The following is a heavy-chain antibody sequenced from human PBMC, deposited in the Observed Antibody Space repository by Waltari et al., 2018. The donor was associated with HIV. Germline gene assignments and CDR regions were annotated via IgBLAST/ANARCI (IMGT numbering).Heavy chain of an antibody. V-gene: IGHV4-39*01. D-gene: IGHD3-3*01. CDR3: ATYSDFWSGYSERHAYEYGINV. J-gene: IGHJ6*02. Sequence: QLQLQESGPGLVKPSETLSLTCTVSGGSISSNTYYWGWIRQPPGKGLEWIGSVSSSGSTYYNPSRKSRVTISVDTSKNQCSLKLNSVTAADTAVYYCATYSDFWSGYSERHAYEYGINVWGQGTTVTVSS. CDR1: GGSISSNTYY. CDR2: VSSSGST.